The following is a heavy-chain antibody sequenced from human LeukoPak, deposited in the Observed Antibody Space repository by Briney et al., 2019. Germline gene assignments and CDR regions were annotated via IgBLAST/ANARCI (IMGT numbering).Heavy chain of an antibody. CDR2: ISSSTSYI. J-gene: IGHJ2*01. Sequence: PGGSLRLSCAASGFPFTGYAMNWVRQAPGKGLEWVSSISSSTSYIYYSDSLRGRFTISRDNAKNSVYMQMNSLRAEDTAVYFCARGRWVGPNWYFDLWGRGTLVTVSS. CDR1: GFPFTGYA. V-gene: IGHV3-21*01. D-gene: IGHD5-24*01. CDR3: ARGRWVGPNWYFDL.